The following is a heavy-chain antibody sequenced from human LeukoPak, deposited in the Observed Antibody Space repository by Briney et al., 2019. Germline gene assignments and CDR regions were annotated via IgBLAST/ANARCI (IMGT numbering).Heavy chain of an antibody. Sequence: GASVKVSCKASGGTFSSYAISWVRQAPGLGLEWMGGIIPIFGTANYAQKFQGRVTITTDESTSTAYMELSSLRSEDTAVYYCASGRATVTTVAYAFDIWGRGTMVTVSS. D-gene: IGHD4-11*01. CDR3: ASGRATVTTVAYAFDI. CDR1: GGTFSSYA. V-gene: IGHV1-69*05. CDR2: IIPIFGTA. J-gene: IGHJ3*02.